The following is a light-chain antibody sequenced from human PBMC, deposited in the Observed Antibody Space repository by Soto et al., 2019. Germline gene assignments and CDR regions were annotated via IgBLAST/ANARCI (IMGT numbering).Light chain of an antibody. CDR2: KAS. Sequence: TQSPSTLSGSVGDRVTITCRASQTISSWLAWYQQKPGKAPKLLIYKASTLKSGVPSRFSGSGSRTEFTLTISSLQPDDFATYYCQHYNSYSEAFGQGTKVDIK. J-gene: IGKJ1*01. CDR3: QHYNSYSEA. CDR1: QTISSW. V-gene: IGKV1-5*03.